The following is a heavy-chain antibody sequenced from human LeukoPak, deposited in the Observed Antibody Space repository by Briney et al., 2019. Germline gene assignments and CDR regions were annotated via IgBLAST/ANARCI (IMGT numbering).Heavy chain of an antibody. V-gene: IGHV4-34*01. J-gene: IGHJ4*02. CDR1: GGSFSGYY. D-gene: IGHD4-17*01. CDR3: ARWRDYGH. Sequence: SETLSLTCAVYGGSFSGYYWSWIRQPPGKGLEWIGEINHSGSTNYNPSLKSRVTISVDTSKNQFSLKLSSVTAADTAVYYCARWRDYGHWGRGTLVTVSS. CDR2: INHSGST.